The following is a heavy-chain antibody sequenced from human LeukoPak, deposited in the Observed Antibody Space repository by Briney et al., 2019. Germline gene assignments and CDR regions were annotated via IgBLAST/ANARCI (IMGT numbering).Heavy chain of an antibody. CDR3: ARDRGRAPFDP. CDR2: ISAYNGNT. V-gene: IGHV1-18*01. Sequence: ASVKVSCKASGYTFSTNGISWVRQAPGQGLEWMGWISAYNGNTNYAQKLQGRVTMTTDTSTSTAYMELRSLRSDDTDVSYRARDRGRAPFDPWGHGTLVTVSS. D-gene: IGHD3-10*01. CDR1: GYTFSTNG. J-gene: IGHJ5*02.